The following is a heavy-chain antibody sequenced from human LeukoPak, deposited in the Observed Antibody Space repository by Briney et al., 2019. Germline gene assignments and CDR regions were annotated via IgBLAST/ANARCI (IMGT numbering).Heavy chain of an antibody. Sequence: KPSETLSLTCTVSGGSISSYYWSWIRQPPGKGLEWIGYIYYSGSTNYNPSLKSRVTISVDTSKNQFSLKLSSVTAADTAVYYCARVSSGWFLFDYWGQGTLVTVSS. CDR2: IYYSGST. J-gene: IGHJ4*02. V-gene: IGHV4-59*01. D-gene: IGHD6-19*01. CDR1: GGSISSYY. CDR3: ARVSSGWFLFDY.